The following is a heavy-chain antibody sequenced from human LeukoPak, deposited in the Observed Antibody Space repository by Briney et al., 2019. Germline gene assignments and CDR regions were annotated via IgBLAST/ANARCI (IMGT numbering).Heavy chain of an antibody. CDR2: IPYDGSNK. CDR1: GFTFNCFR. CDR3: ARDTGLSGWVDFDF. D-gene: IGHD6-19*01. J-gene: IGHJ4*02. V-gene: IGHV3-30*03. Sequence: GGSLTLSCSASGFTFNCFRMKRDPPAPGKGLGGVADIPYDGSNKYYAVSVKGRFTISRDNSKNPLYLKMNCLRAEDTAVYYCARDTGLSGWVDFDFWGKGTLVTVSS.